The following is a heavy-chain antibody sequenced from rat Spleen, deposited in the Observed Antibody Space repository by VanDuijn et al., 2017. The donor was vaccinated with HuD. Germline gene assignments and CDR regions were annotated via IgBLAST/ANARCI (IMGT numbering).Heavy chain of an antibody. Sequence: EVQVLESGGGLVQPGNSLKLSCATSGFTFSTAWMYWYRQFPEKRLEWVARIKAKSNNYATDYTEYVKGRFTISRDDSKSSIYLQMNNLKEEETAIYYCAWDGAFAYWGQGTLVTVSS. V-gene: IGHV6-6*01. CDR1: GFTFSTAW. D-gene: IGHD1-12*02. J-gene: IGHJ3*01. CDR3: AWDGAFAY. CDR2: IKAKSNNYAT.